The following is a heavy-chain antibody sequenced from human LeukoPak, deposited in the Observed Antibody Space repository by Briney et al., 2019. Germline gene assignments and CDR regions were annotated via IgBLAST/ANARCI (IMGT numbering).Heavy chain of an antibody. CDR2: IYHGGST. V-gene: IGHV4-38-2*02. CDR3: ARDVIAGYYYDSRGFYPI. J-gene: IGHJ3*02. D-gene: IGHD3-22*01. CDR1: GDSLTTYY. Sequence: PSETLSLTCTVSGDSLTTYYWSWVRRPPGKGVEWFGSIYHGGSTYYTPSLRSRVTISVDTSMNQSSLKLSSVTAADTAVYYFARDVIAGYYYDSRGFYPIWGQGTIVTVSS.